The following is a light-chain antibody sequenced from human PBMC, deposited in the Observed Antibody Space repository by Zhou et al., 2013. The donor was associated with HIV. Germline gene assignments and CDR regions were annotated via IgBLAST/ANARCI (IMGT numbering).Light chain of an antibody. CDR2: AAS. J-gene: IGKJ1*01. V-gene: IGKV1-9*01. CDR3: QHYGSDSRP. CDR1: QGISSY. Sequence: DIQMTQSPSFLSASVGDRVTITCRASQGISSYLAWYQQKPGKAPRLLIYAASTLQTGVPSRFGGSGSGTEFTLTISSLQPEDLATYYCQHYGSDSRPFGQGTKIEIK.